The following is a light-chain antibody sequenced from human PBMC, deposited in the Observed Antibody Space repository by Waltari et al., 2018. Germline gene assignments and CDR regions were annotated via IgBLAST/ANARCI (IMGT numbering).Light chain of an antibody. CDR2: EVS. J-gene: IGLJ3*02. CDR1: SSDLGGYNY. CDR3: SSYTSSSTLEV. V-gene: IGLV2-14*01. Sequence: QSALTQPASVSGSPGQSITISCTGTSSDLGGYNYASWYQQHPGKAPKLMIYEVSNRPSGVSNRFSGSKSGSTASLTISGLQAEDEADYYCSSYTSSSTLEVFGGGTKLTVL.